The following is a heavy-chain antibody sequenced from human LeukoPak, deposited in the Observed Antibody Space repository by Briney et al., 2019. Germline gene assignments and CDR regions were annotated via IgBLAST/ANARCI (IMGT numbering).Heavy chain of an antibody. CDR1: GFTFSSYA. J-gene: IGHJ5*02. D-gene: IGHD6-13*01. Sequence: PGGSLRLSCAASGFTFSSYAMSWVRQAPGKGLEWVAVIYSGGTTSYADSVRGRFTISRDNSKNTLYLQMNSLRAEDTAVYYCARDYTVPRAAIVTESWGQGTLVTVSS. V-gene: IGHV3-23*03. CDR2: IYSGGTT. CDR3: ARDYTVPRAAIVTES.